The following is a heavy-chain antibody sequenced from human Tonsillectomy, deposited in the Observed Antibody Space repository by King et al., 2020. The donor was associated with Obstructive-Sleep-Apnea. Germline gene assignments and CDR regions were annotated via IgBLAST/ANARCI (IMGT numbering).Heavy chain of an antibody. V-gene: IGHV4-59*01. J-gene: IGHJ4*02. CDR1: GGSISSYY. D-gene: IGHD3-22*01. CDR3: ARDYNHDSSGYYYFDY. CDR2: IYYSGST. Sequence: VQLQESGPGLVKPSETLSLTCTVSGGSISSYYWSWIRQPPGKGLEWIGYIYYSGSTNYNPSLKSRVTITVDTSKNQFSLKLSSVTAADTAVYYCARDYNHDSSGYYYFDYWGQGTLVTVSS.